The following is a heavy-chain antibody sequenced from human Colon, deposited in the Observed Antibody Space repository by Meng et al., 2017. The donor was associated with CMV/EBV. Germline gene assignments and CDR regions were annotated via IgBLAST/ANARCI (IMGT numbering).Heavy chain of an antibody. Sequence: LRISCAASGFTFTNAAMTWVRQASGKGLEWIGRIKSKIDGGKIDYAALVRGRFAISRDDSKATVYLQIDTLEIEDTGMYYCTTLLRGFWGQGTLVTVSS. CDR1: GFTFTNAA. D-gene: IGHD2-15*01. CDR2: IKSKIDGGKI. V-gene: IGHV3-15*01. CDR3: TTLLRGF. J-gene: IGHJ4*02.